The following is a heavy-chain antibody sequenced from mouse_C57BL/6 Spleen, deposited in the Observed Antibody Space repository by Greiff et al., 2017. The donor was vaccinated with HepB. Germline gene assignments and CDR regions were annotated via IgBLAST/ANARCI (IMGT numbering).Heavy chain of an antibody. CDR3: AREAMDY. Sequence: VQLQQSGAELARPGASVKLSCKASGYTFTSYGISWVKQRTGQGLEWIGEIYPRSGNTYYNEKFKGKATLTADKSSSTAYMELRSLTSEDSAVYFCAREAMDYGGQGTSVTVSS. CDR1: GYTFTSYG. CDR2: IYPRSGNT. V-gene: IGHV1-81*01. J-gene: IGHJ4*01.